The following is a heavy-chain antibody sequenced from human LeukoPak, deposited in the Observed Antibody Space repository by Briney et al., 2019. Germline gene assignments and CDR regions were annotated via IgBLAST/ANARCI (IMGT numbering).Heavy chain of an antibody. CDR1: GYIFTSYW. J-gene: IGHJ4*02. CDR2: IYPGDSDT. V-gene: IGHV5-51*01. Sequence: GESLKIACKGSGYIFTSYWIGWVRQMPGKGLEWMGIIYPGDSDTRYSPSFQGQVTISADKSISTAYLQWSSLKASDTAMYYCARHGVVVVPAADMPFDYWGQGTLVTVSS. D-gene: IGHD2-2*01. CDR3: ARHGVVVVPAADMPFDY.